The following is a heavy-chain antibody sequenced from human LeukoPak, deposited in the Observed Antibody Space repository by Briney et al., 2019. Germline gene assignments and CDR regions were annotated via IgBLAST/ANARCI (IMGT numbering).Heavy chain of an antibody. CDR1: GYTFTSYD. Sequence: GASVKVSCKASGYTFTSYDINWVRQATGQGLEWMGWMNPNSGNTGYAQKFQGRVTMTRNTSISTAYMELSSLRSEDTAVYYCANCNGPPDTAMYYFDYWGQGTLVTVSS. J-gene: IGHJ4*02. CDR2: MNPNSGNT. V-gene: IGHV1-8*01. CDR3: ANCNGPPDTAMYYFDY. D-gene: IGHD5-18*01.